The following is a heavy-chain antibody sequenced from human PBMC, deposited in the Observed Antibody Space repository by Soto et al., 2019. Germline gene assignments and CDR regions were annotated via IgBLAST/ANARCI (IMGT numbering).Heavy chain of an antibody. D-gene: IGHD3-3*01. CDR2: ISSSSSYI. CDR3: ARDRDYYDFWSGYQDAFDI. J-gene: IGHJ3*02. CDR1: GFTFSSYS. Sequence: GGSLRLSCAASGFTFSSYSMNWVRQAPGKGLEWVSSISSSSSYIYYADSVKGRFTISRDNAKNSLYLQMNSLRAEDTAVYYCARDRDYYDFWSGYQDAFDIWGQGTMVTVS. V-gene: IGHV3-21*01.